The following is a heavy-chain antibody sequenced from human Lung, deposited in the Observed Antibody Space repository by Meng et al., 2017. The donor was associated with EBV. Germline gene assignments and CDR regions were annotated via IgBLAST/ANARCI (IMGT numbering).Heavy chain of an antibody. D-gene: IGHD6-19*01. V-gene: IGHV1-18*01. J-gene: IGHJ4*02. CDR2: VDPGNGDR. Sequence: QIHLVQSGIGVKNPGASGKVTCKASGYTFTTYGISWVRTAPGQGLEWMGWVDPGNGDRNFAQKFQDRVTLTTDTSTSTVYMELRSLRSDDTAVYFCARDRQWLFDSWGQGTLVTVSS. CDR3: ARDRQWLFDS. CDR1: GYTFTTYG.